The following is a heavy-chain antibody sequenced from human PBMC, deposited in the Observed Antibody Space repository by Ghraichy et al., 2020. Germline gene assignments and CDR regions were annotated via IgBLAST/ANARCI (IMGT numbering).Heavy chain of an antibody. V-gene: IGHV4-59*08. J-gene: IGHJ4*02. D-gene: IGHD1-1*01. CDR2: IYYSGST. Sequence: SQTLSLTCTVSGGSISSYYWSWIRQPPGKGLEWIGYIYYSGSTNYNPSLKSRVTISVDTSKNQFSLRLSSVIAADTAVYYCARHPLKLPEHDFWGQGTLVTVSS. CDR1: GGSISSYY. CDR3: ARHPLKLPEHDF.